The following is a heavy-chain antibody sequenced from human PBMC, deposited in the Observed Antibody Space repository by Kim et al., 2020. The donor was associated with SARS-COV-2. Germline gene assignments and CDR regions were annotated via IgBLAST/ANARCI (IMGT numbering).Heavy chain of an antibody. J-gene: IGHJ6*02. D-gene: IGHD3-10*01. V-gene: IGHV3-21*01. Sequence: GGSLRLSCAASGFTFSSYSMNWVRQAPGKGLEWVSSISSSSSYIYYADSVKGRFTISRDNAKNSLYLQMNSLRAEDTAVYYCARAIRGVNYYYGMDVWGQGTTVTVSS. CDR2: ISSSSSYI. CDR1: GFTFSSYS. CDR3: ARAIRGVNYYYGMDV.